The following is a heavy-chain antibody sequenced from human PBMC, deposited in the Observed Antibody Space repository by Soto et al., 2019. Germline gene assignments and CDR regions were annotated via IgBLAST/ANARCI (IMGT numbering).Heavy chain of an antibody. CDR1: GYTFTSYA. V-gene: IGHV1-3*01. CDR3: ARGHYDILTGQNNYYYYGLDV. D-gene: IGHD3-9*01. J-gene: IGHJ6*02. Sequence: ASVKVSCKASGYTFTSYAMHWVRQAPGQGLEWMGWINVDNDNTNYSQNFQGRVTITSDTSTSTAYMELRSLRSDDTAVYYCARGHYDILTGQNNYYYYGLDVWGQGTTVTVSS. CDR2: INVDNDNT.